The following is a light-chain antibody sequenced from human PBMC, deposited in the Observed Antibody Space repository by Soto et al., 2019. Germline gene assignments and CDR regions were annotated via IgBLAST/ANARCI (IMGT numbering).Light chain of an antibody. Sequence: QSVLTQSPSASASLGASVKLTCTLSSGHNTSAIAWHQQQPETGPRYLMKLNSDGSHSKGDGIPDRFSGSSSGAERYLTISSLQSEDEADYYCQNWGPGIWVFGGGTKLTVL. V-gene: IGLV4-69*01. J-gene: IGLJ3*02. CDR2: LNSDGSH. CDR1: SGHNTSA. CDR3: QNWGPGIWV.